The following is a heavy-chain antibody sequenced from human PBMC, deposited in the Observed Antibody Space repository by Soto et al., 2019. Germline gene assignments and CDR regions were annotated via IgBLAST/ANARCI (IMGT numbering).Heavy chain of an antibody. CDR2: ISGSGSNT. CDR3: AKVVSNPRPGLGSFDS. CDR1: GFTFSSYS. D-gene: IGHD3-16*02. Sequence: EVQLLESGGGLVQPGGSLRLSCAASGFTFSSYSMSWVRQAPGKGLEWVSSISGSGSNTYYGDSVKGRFTISRDNSRITLYLQMSGLRAEDTAVYYCAKVVSNPRPGLGSFDSWGQGTLVTVSS. J-gene: IGHJ4*02. V-gene: IGHV3-23*01.